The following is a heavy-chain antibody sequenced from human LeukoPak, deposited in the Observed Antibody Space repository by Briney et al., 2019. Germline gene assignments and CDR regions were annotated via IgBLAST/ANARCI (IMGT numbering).Heavy chain of an antibody. Sequence: GGSLRLSCAASGFTVSSNYMSWVRQAPGKGLEWVSVIYSGGSTYYADSVKGRFTISRDNSKNTLYLQMNSLRAEDTAVYYCANGFWSGYYVKRFDPWGQGTLVTVSS. CDR2: IYSGGST. J-gene: IGHJ5*02. CDR1: GFTVSSNY. D-gene: IGHD3-3*01. V-gene: IGHV3-53*05. CDR3: ANGFWSGYYVKRFDP.